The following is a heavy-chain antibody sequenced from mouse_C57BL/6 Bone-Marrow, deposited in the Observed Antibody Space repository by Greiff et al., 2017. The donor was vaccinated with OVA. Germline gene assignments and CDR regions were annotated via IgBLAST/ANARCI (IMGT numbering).Heavy chain of an antibody. V-gene: IGHV1-78*01. D-gene: IGHD1-1*01. Sequence: VQLQESDAELVKPGASVKISCKVSGYTFTDHTIHWMKQRPEQGLEWIGDIYPRDGSTKYNEKFKGKATLTADKSSSTAYMQLNSLTSEDSAFYFCASVYGSSHGFAYWGQGTLVTVSA. CDR3: ASVYGSSHGFAY. J-gene: IGHJ3*01. CDR2: IYPRDGST. CDR1: GYTFTDHT.